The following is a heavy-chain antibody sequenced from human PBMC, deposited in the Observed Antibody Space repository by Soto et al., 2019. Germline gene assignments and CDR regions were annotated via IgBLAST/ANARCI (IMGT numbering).Heavy chain of an antibody. V-gene: IGHV4-31*03. Sequence: PSETLSLTCTVSGGSISSGGYYWSWIRQHPGKGLEWIGYICYSGSTYYNPSLKSRVTISVDTSKNQFSLKLSSVTAADTAVYYCARSSGSYYPIPGNYYYYYMDVWGKGTTVTVSS. CDR3: ARSSGSYYPIPGNYYYYYMDV. CDR1: GGSISSGGYY. D-gene: IGHD3-10*01. CDR2: ICYSGST. J-gene: IGHJ6*03.